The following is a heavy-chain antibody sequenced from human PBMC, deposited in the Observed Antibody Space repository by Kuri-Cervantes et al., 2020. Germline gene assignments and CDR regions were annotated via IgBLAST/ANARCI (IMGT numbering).Heavy chain of an antibody. D-gene: IGHD6-19*01. J-gene: IGHJ3*02. CDR1: GFSSYS. V-gene: IGHV3-48*01. Sequence: ETLSLTCAASGFSSYSMNWVRQAPGKGLEWISYISSSSSTIYYADSVKGRFTISRDNAKNSLYLQMNSLRAEDTAVYYCARFSRLASDAFDIWGQGTMVTVSS. CDR3: ARFSRLASDAFDI. CDR2: ISSSSSTI.